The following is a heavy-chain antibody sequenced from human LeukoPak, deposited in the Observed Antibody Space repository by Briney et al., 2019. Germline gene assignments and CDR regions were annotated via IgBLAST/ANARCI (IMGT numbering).Heavy chain of an antibody. CDR3: AKSVGYDFWSGYY. CDR1: GFTFSSCA. D-gene: IGHD3-3*01. V-gene: IGHV3-23*01. J-gene: IGHJ4*02. CDR2: ISGSGGST. Sequence: PGGSLRPSCAASGFTFSSCAMSWVRQAPGKGLEWVSAISGSGGSTYYADSVKGRFTISRDNSKNTLYLQMNSLRDEDTAVYYCAKSVGYDFWSGYYWGQGTLVTVSS.